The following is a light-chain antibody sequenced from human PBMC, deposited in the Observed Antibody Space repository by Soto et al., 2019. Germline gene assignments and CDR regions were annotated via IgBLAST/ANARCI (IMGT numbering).Light chain of an antibody. Sequence: QSALTQPASVSGSPGQSITISCTGTSSDVGGFNYVCWYQQHPGKAPKLIIYDVTNRPSEVSNRFSGSKSGNTASLSISGLQAEDEADYYCSSYTTSGTVVFGGGTKVTVL. CDR3: SSYTTSGTVV. CDR2: DVT. V-gene: IGLV2-14*01. CDR1: SSDVGGFNY. J-gene: IGLJ2*01.